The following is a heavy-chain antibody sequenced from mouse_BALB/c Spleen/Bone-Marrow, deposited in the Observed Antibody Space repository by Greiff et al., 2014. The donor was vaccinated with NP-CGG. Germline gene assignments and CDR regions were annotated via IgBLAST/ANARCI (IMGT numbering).Heavy chain of an antibody. CDR2: INPSTGYT. CDR3: VVWPYYAFDY. J-gene: IGHJ4*01. CDR1: GYIFVTYW. Sequence: QVQLKQSGAELAKPGASVKMSCKPSGYIFVTYWMHWVKQRPGQGLEWIGYINPSTGYTEYNQKFKDKSTLTADKSSSTAFMQLSSLTSADSAVYYCVVWPYYAFDYWGQGTSVTVSS. V-gene: IGHV1-7*01. D-gene: IGHD2-12*01.